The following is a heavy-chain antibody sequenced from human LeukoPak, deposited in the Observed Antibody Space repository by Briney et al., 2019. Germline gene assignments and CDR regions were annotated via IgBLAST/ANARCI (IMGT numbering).Heavy chain of an antibody. CDR2: IYYTGST. Sequence: SETLSLTCTVSGGSISNNSYYWGWIRQPPGKGLEWIGSIYYTGSTYYNPSLKSRVTISVDTSKNQFSLKLSSVTAADTAVYYCARDNAGGMDVWGKGTTVTISS. V-gene: IGHV4-39*07. D-gene: IGHD3-10*01. CDR3: ARDNAGGMDV. J-gene: IGHJ6*04. CDR1: GGSISNNSYY.